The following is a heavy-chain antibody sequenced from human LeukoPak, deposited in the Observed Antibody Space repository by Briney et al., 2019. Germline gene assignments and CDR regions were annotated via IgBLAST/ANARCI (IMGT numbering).Heavy chain of an antibody. V-gene: IGHV4-39*01. CDR2: ISYSGST. J-gene: IGHJ4*02. CDR1: TGSVSSSTYY. Sequence: SETLSLTYPVSTGSVSSSTYYWGWIRQPPGKGLEWIGTISYSGSTYYTPSLRSRITMSVDTSKNQFSLRLSSVTAADTAVYYCARRSGSGDSGRPFDYWGKETLVTVSS. D-gene: IGHD2-21*02. CDR3: ARRSGSGDSGRPFDY.